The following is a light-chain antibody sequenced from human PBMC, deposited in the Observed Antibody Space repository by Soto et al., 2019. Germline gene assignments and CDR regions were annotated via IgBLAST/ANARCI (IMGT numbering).Light chain of an antibody. Sequence: QSVLTQPASVSGSPGQSITISCTGTSSDVGGYNYVSWYQQHPGKAPKLMIYDVSNRPSGVSNRFSGSKSGNTASLTISGLQAEDEADYYCSSYTSSSTRVFGGGNQLTVL. CDR3: SSYTSSSTRV. CDR1: SSDVGGYNY. V-gene: IGLV2-14*01. J-gene: IGLJ2*01. CDR2: DVS.